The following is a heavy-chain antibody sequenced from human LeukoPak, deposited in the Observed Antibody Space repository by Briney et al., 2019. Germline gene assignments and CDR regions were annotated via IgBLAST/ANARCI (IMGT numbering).Heavy chain of an antibody. CDR2: ISTYNGNT. Sequence: ASVKVSCKASAYTSPNYGITWVRQAPGRGLEWMGWISTYNGNTQYAQKFQGRLTMTTDTPTKTVYMELRSLRSNDTAVYYCALSAKGAFFYYYMEVWGKGTTVTVSS. V-gene: IGHV1-18*01. CDR1: AYTSPNYG. CDR3: ALSAKGAFFYYYMEV. D-gene: IGHD3-3*01. J-gene: IGHJ6*03.